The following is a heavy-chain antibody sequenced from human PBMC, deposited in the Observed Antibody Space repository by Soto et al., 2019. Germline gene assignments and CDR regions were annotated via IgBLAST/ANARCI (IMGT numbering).Heavy chain of an antibody. CDR2: IIPIFGTA. Sequence: VKVSCTASAGTFISYAIIWVRQAPGQGLEWMGGIIPIFGTANYAQKFQGRVTITADESTSTAYMELSSLRSEDTAVHYCARTWDLQYYFDYWRQGTLVTVSS. CDR1: AGTFISYA. CDR3: ARTWDLQYYFDY. D-gene: IGHD1-26*01. V-gene: IGHV1-69*01. J-gene: IGHJ4*02.